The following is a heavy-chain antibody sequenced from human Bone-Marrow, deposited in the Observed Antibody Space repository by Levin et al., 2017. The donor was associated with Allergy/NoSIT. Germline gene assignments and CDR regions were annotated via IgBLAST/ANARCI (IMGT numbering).Heavy chain of an antibody. CDR1: GFTFSTYA. J-gene: IGHJ6*02. D-gene: IGHD2-8*02. V-gene: IGHV3-23*01. CDR3: AKDAVIKMAGGFHQYHGMDV. CDR2: ISKTGINT. Sequence: GGSLRLSCAASGFTFSTYAMSWVRQAPGKGLEWVSSISKTGINTHYADSVKGRFIISRDNSKNTLYLQMNSLRAEDTAIYFCAKDAVIKMAGGFHQYHGMDVWGQGTTVTVSS.